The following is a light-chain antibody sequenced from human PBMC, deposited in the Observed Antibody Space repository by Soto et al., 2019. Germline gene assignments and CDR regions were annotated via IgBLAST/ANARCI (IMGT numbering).Light chain of an antibody. CDR1: SSDVGSHPL. CDR2: EDT. J-gene: IGLJ3*02. CDR3: CAFTSAGTWV. Sequence: QSAPTQPASVSGSPGQSITISCAGTSSDVGSHPLVSWYQQHPGKAPKLMISEDTKRPSGVSNRFSGSKSGNMASLTISGLQAEDEADYYCCAFTSAGTWVFGGGTKLTVL. V-gene: IGLV2-23*01.